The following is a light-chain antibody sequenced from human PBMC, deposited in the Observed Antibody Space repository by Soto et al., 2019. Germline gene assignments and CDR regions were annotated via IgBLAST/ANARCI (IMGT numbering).Light chain of an antibody. CDR3: QQSGSSPWT. Sequence: EIVLTQSPGTLSLSPGERATLSCRASQSVSNNYLAWYQQKPGQAPRLLIYGASSRATGIPDRFGGSGSGTDFTLTISRLEPEDFAVYYCQQSGSSPWTFGQGTKVDIK. CDR2: GAS. J-gene: IGKJ1*01. CDR1: QSVSNNY. V-gene: IGKV3-20*01.